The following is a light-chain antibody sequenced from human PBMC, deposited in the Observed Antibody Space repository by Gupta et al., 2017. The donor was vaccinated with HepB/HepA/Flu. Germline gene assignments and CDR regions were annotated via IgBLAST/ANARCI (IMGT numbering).Light chain of an antibody. CDR2: DAS. V-gene: IGKV3-11*01. J-gene: IGKJ3*01. Sequence: EIVLTQLPATLSLSPGERATLSCRASQSVSIYLAWYQHKPGQPPRLLIYDASNRAKGNTARCSGSGVGTDFNLTISSREPEEYAVYYCQHRSKWHPGISFGHGTKVEIK. CDR3: QHRSKWHPGIS. CDR1: QSVSIY.